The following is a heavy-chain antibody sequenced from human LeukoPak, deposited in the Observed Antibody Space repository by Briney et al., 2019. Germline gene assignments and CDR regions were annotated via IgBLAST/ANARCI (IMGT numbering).Heavy chain of an antibody. CDR1: GYTFTSYY. Sequence: GASVKVSCKASGYTFTSYYMHWVRQAPGQGLEWMGIINPSGGSTSYAQKFQGRVTMTRDTSTSTVYMELSSLRSEDTAVYYCARDSRKYYDSSGYYHWGQGTLVTVSS. CDR3: ARDSRKYYDSSGYYH. J-gene: IGHJ4*02. V-gene: IGHV1-46*01. D-gene: IGHD3-22*01. CDR2: INPSGGST.